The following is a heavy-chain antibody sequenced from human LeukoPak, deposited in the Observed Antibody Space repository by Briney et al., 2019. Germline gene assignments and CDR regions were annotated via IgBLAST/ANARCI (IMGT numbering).Heavy chain of an antibody. CDR1: GFTVSSNY. CDR2: IYSGGST. CDR3: ARIRGYDSSGYYSGWFDP. J-gene: IGHJ5*02. Sequence: PGGSLRLSCAASGFTVSSNYMSWVRQAPGKGLDWVSVIYSGGSTYYADSVKGRFTISRDNSKNTLYLQMNSLRAEDTAVYYCARIRGYDSSGYYSGWFDPWGQGTLVTVSS. D-gene: IGHD3-22*01. V-gene: IGHV3-66*02.